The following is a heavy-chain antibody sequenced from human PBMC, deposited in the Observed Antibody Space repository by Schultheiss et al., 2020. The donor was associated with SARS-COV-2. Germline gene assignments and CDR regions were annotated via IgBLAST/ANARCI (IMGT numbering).Heavy chain of an antibody. Sequence: GGSLRLSCAASGFTFSNAWMSWVRQAPGKGLEWVGRIKSKTDGGTTDYAAPVKGRFTISRDDSKNTLYLQMNSLKTEDTAVYYCTTDNREGIAARPDYYYYYMDVWGKGTTVTVSS. D-gene: IGHD6-6*01. CDR3: TTDNREGIAARPDYYYYYMDV. J-gene: IGHJ6*03. V-gene: IGHV3-15*01. CDR1: GFTFSNAW. CDR2: IKSKTDGGTT.